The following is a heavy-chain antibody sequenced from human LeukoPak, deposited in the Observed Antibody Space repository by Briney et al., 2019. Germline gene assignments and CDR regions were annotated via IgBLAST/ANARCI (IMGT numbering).Heavy chain of an antibody. J-gene: IGHJ4*02. CDR2: ISHDGSDK. V-gene: IGHV3-30*18. Sequence: GRSLRLSCAASRFTLSSYGMHCVRQAPGKGLEWVAVISHDGSDKYYVDSVKGRFTISRDNSKNTLYLQMNTLRTEDTAVYYCAKDSSGSYYSGGFDYWGQGALVTVSS. CDR3: AKDSSGSYYSGGFDY. CDR1: RFTLSSYG. D-gene: IGHD3-10*01.